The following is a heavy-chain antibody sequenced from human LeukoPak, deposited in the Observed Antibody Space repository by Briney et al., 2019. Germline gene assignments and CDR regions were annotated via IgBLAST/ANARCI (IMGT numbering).Heavy chain of an antibody. J-gene: IGHJ3*02. CDR3: AREGSSGWNAFDI. D-gene: IGHD6-19*01. CDR2: IIPILGIA. CDR1: GGTFSSYA. V-gene: IGHV1-69*04. Sequence: SVKVSCKASGGTFSSYAISWVRQAPGQGLEWMGRIIPILGIANYAQKFQGRVTITADKSTSTACMELSSLRSEDTAVYYCAREGSSGWNAFDIWGQGTMVTVSS.